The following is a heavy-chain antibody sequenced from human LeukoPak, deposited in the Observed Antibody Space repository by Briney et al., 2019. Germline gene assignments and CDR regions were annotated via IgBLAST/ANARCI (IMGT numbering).Heavy chain of an antibody. CDR3: ARELGGDRDY. D-gene: IGHD2-21*02. J-gene: IGHJ4*02. Sequence: GGSLRLSCAASGVTFSMSWIHWVRQAPGKGLVWVSRINPDGSSTRHADSVKGRFTISRDNAKNTLYLQMDRLRAEDTAVYYCARELGGDRDYWGQGSLVTVSS. CDR1: GVTFSMSW. CDR2: INPDGSST. V-gene: IGHV3-74*01.